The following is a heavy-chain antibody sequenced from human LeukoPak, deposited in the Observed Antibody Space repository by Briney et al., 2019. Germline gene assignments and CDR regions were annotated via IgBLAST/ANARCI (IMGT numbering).Heavy chain of an antibody. CDR1: GGTFSSYA. Sequence: SVKVSCKASGGTFSSYAISWVRQAPGQGLEWMGGIIPIFGTANYAQKFQGRVTITADESTSTAYMELRSLRSEDTAVYYCARGWDYDSGGRPTAYVYWGQGTLVTVSS. CDR2: IIPIFGTA. V-gene: IGHV1-69*13. CDR3: ARGWDYDSGGRPTAYVY. J-gene: IGHJ4*02. D-gene: IGHD3-22*01.